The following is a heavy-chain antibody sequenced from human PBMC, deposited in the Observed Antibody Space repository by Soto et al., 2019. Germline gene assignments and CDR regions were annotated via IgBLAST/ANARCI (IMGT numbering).Heavy chain of an antibody. CDR2: IYYSGST. D-gene: IGHD3-3*01. J-gene: IGHJ3*02. CDR3: ARDSPYDFWSGYSNAFDI. Sequence: SETLSLNCTVSCGSISSGGYYWSLIRQHPGKGLEWIGYIYYSGSTYYSPSLKSRVTISLDTSKNQFSLKLSSVTAADTAVYYCARDSPYDFWSGYSNAFDIWGQGTMVT. V-gene: IGHV4-31*03. CDR1: CGSISSGGYY.